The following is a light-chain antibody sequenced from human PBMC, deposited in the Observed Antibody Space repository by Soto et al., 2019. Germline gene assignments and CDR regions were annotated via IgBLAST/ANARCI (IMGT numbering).Light chain of an antibody. CDR3: SSYAGSNSWV. J-gene: IGLJ3*02. Sequence: HSVLTQPPSASGSPGQSVTISCTGTSSDVGGYNYVSWYQQHPGKAPKLMIYEVNKRPSGVPDRFSGSKSGNTASLTVSGLQAEDEADYYCSSYAGSNSWVFGGGTKLTVL. V-gene: IGLV2-8*01. CDR2: EVN. CDR1: SSDVGGYNY.